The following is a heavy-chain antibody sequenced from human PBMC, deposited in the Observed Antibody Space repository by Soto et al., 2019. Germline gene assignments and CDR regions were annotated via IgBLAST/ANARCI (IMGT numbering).Heavy chain of an antibody. V-gene: IGHV3-7*02. CDR2: IKEDGSST. D-gene: IGHD6-19*01. Sequence: QPGGSLRLSCAASGFTFSGYAMNWVRQAPGKRLGWVATIKEDGSSTYYADSVRGRFTISRDNAKNSLYLQMNSLRAEDTAVYYCARGFEAVAAYNWFDPWGQGTLVTVSS. CDR1: GFTFSGYA. CDR3: ARGFEAVAAYNWFDP. J-gene: IGHJ5*02.